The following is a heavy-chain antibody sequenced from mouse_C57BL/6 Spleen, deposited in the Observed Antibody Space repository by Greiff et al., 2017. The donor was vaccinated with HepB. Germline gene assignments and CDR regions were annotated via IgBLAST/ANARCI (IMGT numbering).Heavy chain of an antibody. CDR2: INPGSGGT. Sequence: VQLQQSGAELVRPGTSVKVSCKASGYAFTNYLIEWVKQRPGQGLEWIGVINPGSGGTNYNEKFKGKATLTADKSSSTAYMQPSSLTSEDCAVYFCAREGGGNYGRYAMDYWGQGTSVTVSS. CDR3: AREGGGNYGRYAMDY. V-gene: IGHV1-54*01. CDR1: GYAFTNYL. J-gene: IGHJ4*01. D-gene: IGHD2-1*01.